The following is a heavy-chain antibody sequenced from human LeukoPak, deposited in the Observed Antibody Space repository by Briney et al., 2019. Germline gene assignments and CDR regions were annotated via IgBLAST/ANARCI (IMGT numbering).Heavy chain of an antibody. CDR1: GFTFSSYW. D-gene: IGHD4-17*01. V-gene: IGHV4-59*01. CDR3: ARMKPSYAYFEL. Sequence: PGGSLRLSCAASGFTFSSYWMSWVRQPPGKGLEWIVFLHYSGDTKYSPSLQSRVTISVDTSKNQFSLKLSSPTAADTAVYYCARMKPSYAYFELWSRGTLVTVSS. J-gene: IGHJ2*01. CDR2: LHYSGDT.